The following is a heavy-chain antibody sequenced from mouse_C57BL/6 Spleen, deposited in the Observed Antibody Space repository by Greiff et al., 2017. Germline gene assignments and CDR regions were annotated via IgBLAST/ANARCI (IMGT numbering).Heavy chain of an antibody. CDR3: AREEYYGSRGFAY. Sequence: VQLQQSGPELVKPGASVKMSCKASGYTFTDYNMHWVKQSHGKSLEWIGYINPNNGGTSYNQKFKGKATLTVNKSSSTAYMELRSLTSEDSAVYYCAREEYYGSRGFAYWGQGTLVTVSA. CDR1: GYTFTDYN. D-gene: IGHD1-1*01. J-gene: IGHJ3*01. CDR2: INPNNGGT. V-gene: IGHV1-22*01.